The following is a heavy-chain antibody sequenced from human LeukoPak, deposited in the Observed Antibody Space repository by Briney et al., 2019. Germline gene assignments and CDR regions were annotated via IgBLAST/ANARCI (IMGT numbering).Heavy chain of an antibody. D-gene: IGHD3-22*01. CDR2: ISSSSSYI. J-gene: IGHJ4*02. Sequence: PGGSLRLSCAASGFTFGSYSMNWVRQAPGKGLEWVSSISSSSSYIYYADSVKGRFTISRDNAKNSLYLQMNSLRAEDTAVYYCARGWYYDSSGSYYFDYWGQGTLVTVSS. CDR1: GFTFGSYS. CDR3: ARGWYYDSSGSYYFDY. V-gene: IGHV3-21*01.